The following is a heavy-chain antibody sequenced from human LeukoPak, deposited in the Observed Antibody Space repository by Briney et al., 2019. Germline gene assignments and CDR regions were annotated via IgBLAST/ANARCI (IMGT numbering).Heavy chain of an antibody. J-gene: IGHJ4*02. CDR1: GGSFSGYY. Sequence: SETLSLTCAVYGGSFSGYYWSWIRQPPGKGLEWIGEINHSGSTNYNPSLKSRVTLSVDTSKNQFSLKLSSVTAADTAVYYCARGGDRGYSYGHYYFDYWGQGTLVTVSS. CDR2: INHSGST. CDR3: ARGGDRGYSYGHYYFDY. D-gene: IGHD5-18*01. V-gene: IGHV4-34*01.